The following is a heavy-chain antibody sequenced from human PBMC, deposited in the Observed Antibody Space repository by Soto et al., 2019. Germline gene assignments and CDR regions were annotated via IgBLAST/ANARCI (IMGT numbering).Heavy chain of an antibody. V-gene: IGHV3-53*01. J-gene: IGHJ6*02. Sequence: PGGSLTLSCAAAGFTVSSNYMSWVRQAPGKGLEWVSVIYSGGSTYYADSVKGRFTISRDNSKNTLYLQMNSLRAEDTAVYYCARDPYCDYGMDVCGQRTTVTVYS. CDR2: IYSGGST. D-gene: IGHD2-21*02. CDR1: GFTVSSNY. CDR3: ARDPYCDYGMDV.